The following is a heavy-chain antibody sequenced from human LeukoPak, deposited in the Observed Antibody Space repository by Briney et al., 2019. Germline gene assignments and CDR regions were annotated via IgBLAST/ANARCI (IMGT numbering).Heavy chain of an antibody. J-gene: IGHJ6*03. CDR2: MNPNSGNT. Sequence: ASVRVSCKASGYTFTSYDINWVRQAPGQGLEWMGWMNPNSGNTGYAQKFQGRVTMTRNTSISTAYMELSSLRSEDTALYYCARSVTAAANYYYMDVWGKGTTVTVSS. CDR1: GYTFTSYD. V-gene: IGHV1-8*01. CDR3: ARSVTAAANYYYMDV. D-gene: IGHD6-13*01.